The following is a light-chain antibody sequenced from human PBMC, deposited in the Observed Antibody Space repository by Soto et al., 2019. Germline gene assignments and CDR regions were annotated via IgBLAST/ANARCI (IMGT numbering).Light chain of an antibody. CDR3: CSYTTSNTRQIV. J-gene: IGLJ1*01. CDR1: SSDVGGYNY. Sequence: QSVLTQPASVSESPGQSITISCTGPSSDVGGYNYVSWYQQHPGKAPKFMIYDVSNRPSGVSNRFSGSESGNTASLTISGLQAEDEADYYCCSYTTSNTRQIVFGTGTKVTVL. V-gene: IGLV2-14*01. CDR2: DVS.